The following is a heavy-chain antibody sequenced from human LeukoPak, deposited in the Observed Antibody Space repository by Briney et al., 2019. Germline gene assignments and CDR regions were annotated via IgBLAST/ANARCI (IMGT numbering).Heavy chain of an antibody. J-gene: IGHJ4*02. CDR1: GFTFSSYS. V-gene: IGHV3-48*01. CDR2: IRRSGSAI. D-gene: IGHD2-8*01. CDR3: VRDPHALDY. Sequence: GGSLRLSCATSGFTFSSYSMNWVRQAAGKGLEWVSYIRRSGSAIYYADSVKGRFTISRDNAENSLYLQMNSLRVEDTAVYYCVRDPHALDYWGQGTLVTISS.